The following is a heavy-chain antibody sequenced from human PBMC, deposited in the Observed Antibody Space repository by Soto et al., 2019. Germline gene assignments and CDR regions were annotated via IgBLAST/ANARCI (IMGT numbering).Heavy chain of an antibody. V-gene: IGHV2-70*11. CDR2: IDWDDDK. CDR1: VFSLNTRAMS. J-gene: IGHJ5*02. CDR3: ARSQYYDILSDPNRNWLDP. Sequence: GXGPTLLNPTQTLTLTWSFSVFSLNTRAMSVSWIRQPPGKALEWLARIDWDDDKYYSTSLKTRLTISKDTSKNQVVLTLTNTEPVDTATYYCARSQYYDILSDPNRNWLDPWGQGTLVTVSS. D-gene: IGHD3-9*01.